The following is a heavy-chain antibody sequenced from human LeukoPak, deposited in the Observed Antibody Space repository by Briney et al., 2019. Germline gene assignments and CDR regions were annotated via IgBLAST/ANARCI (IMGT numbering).Heavy chain of an antibody. CDR1: GYTFTGYY. CDR3: ARDTIFGVGDQYYFDY. D-gene: IGHD3-3*01. Sequence: GASVKVSCKASGYTFTGYYMHWVRQAPGQGLEWMGWINPDSGGPNYAQKFQGRVTMTRDTSISTAYMELSRLRSDDTAVYYCARDTIFGVGDQYYFDYWGQGTLVTVSS. V-gene: IGHV1-2*02. J-gene: IGHJ4*02. CDR2: INPDSGGP.